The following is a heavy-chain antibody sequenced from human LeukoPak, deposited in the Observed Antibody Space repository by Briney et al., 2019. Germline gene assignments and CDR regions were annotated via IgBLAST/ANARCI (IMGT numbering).Heavy chain of an antibody. CDR2: IYYSGST. J-gene: IGHJ4*02. CDR1: GGSISSYY. D-gene: IGHD3-16*01. V-gene: IGHV4-59*12. CDR3: ARDKHIWLLWGPFDY. Sequence: PSETLSLTCTVSGGSISSYYWSWIRQPPGKGLEWIGYIYYSGSTNYNPSLKSRVTISVDTSKNQFSLKLSSVTAADTAVYYCARDKHIWLLWGPFDYWGQGTLVTVSS.